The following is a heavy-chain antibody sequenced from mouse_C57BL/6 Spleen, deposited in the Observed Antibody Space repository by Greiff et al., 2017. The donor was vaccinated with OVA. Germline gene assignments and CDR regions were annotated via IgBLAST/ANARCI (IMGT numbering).Heavy chain of an antibody. Sequence: EVMLVEPEGGLVQPGSSMKLSCTASGFTFSDYYMAWVRQVPEKGLEWVANINYDGSSTYYLDSLKSRFIISRDNAKNILYLQMSSLKSEDTATYYCARAGSSSYWYFDVWGTGTTVTVSS. CDR3: ARAGSSSYWYFDV. CDR1: GFTFSDYY. CDR2: INYDGSST. J-gene: IGHJ1*03. V-gene: IGHV5-16*01. D-gene: IGHD1-1*01.